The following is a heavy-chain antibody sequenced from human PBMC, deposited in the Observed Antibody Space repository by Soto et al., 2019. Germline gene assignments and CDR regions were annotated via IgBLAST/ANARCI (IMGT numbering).Heavy chain of an antibody. Sequence: QVQLQESGPGLVKPSQTLSLTCTVSGGSISSGGYYWSWIRQHPGKGLEWIGYIYYSGSTYYNPSLKSRVTISVDTSKNQFSLKLSSVTAADTAVYYCARASGYSYVRYYGMDVWGQVTTVTVSS. V-gene: IGHV4-31*03. J-gene: IGHJ6*02. CDR1: GGSISSGGYY. CDR2: IYYSGST. D-gene: IGHD5-18*01. CDR3: ARASGYSYVRYYGMDV.